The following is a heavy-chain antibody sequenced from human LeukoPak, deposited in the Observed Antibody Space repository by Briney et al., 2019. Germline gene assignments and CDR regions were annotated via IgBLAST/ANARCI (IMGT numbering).Heavy chain of an antibody. CDR3: ARVNRAVLLWFGESIFEYYFDY. J-gene: IGHJ4*02. D-gene: IGHD3-10*01. V-gene: IGHV4-59*01. CDR1: GGSISSYY. CDR2: IYYSGST. Sequence: SETLSLTCTVSGGSISSYYWSWIRQPPGKGLEWIGYIYYSGSTNYNPSLKSRVTISVDTSKNQFSLKLSSVTAADTAVYYCARVNRAVLLWFGESIFEYYFDYWGQGTLVTASS.